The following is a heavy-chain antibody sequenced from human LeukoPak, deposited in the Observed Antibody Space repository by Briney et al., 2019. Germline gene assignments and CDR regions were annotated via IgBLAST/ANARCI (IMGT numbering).Heavy chain of an antibody. CDR3: ARGFTHDYGDYFDY. CDR1: GFTVSSNY. J-gene: IGHJ4*02. Sequence: GGSLRLSCAASGFTVSSNYMSWVRQAPGKGLEWVSVIYSDSGSSTYYADSVKSRFTMSRDNSKNTLYLHMNSLRAEDTAVYYCARGFTHDYGDYFDYRGQGTLVTVSS. D-gene: IGHD4-17*01. V-gene: IGHV3-66*01. CDR2: IYSDSGSST.